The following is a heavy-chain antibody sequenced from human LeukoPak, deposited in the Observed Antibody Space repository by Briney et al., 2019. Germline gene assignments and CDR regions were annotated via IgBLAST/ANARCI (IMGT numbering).Heavy chain of an antibody. Sequence: GGSLRLSCAASGFTFSSYSMNWVRQAPGKGLEWVSYISSSSSTIYYADSVKGRFTISRDNAKNSLYLQMNSLRAEDTAVYYCARSYGYYYDSSGYYYAPPDAFDIWGQGTMVTVSS. V-gene: IGHV3-48*04. J-gene: IGHJ3*02. CDR2: ISSSSSTI. CDR1: GFTFSSYS. CDR3: ARSYGYYYDSSGYYYAPPDAFDI. D-gene: IGHD3-22*01.